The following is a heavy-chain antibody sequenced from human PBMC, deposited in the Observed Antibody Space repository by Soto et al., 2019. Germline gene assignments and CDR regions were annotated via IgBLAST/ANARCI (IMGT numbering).Heavy chain of an antibody. J-gene: IGHJ4*02. Sequence: GGSLRLSCVASGFPFGDHYMDWVRQAPGKGLEWVGRIRNKANIYTTEYAASVKGRFTISRDDSKNSLYLQMSSLKTEDTAVYYCTRVSGTYYANYYFDDWGQGTLVTVSS. CDR3: TRVSGTYYANYYFDD. CDR2: IRNKANIYTT. V-gene: IGHV3-72*01. CDR1: GFPFGDHY. D-gene: IGHD1-26*01.